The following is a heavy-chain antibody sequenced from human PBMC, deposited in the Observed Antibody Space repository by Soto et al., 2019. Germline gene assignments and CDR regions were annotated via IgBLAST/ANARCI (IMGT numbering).Heavy chain of an antibody. CDR3: ARDRGNIVVVPAAIDYYYYMDV. V-gene: IGHV1-69*04. D-gene: IGHD2-2*01. J-gene: IGHJ6*03. Sequence: SVKVSCKASGGTFSSYTISWVRQAPGQGLEWMGRIIPILGIANYAQKFQGRVTITADKSTSTAYMELSSLRSEDTAVYYCARDRGNIVVVPAAIDYYYYMDVWGKGTTVTVSS. CDR1: GGTFSSYT. CDR2: IIPILGIA.